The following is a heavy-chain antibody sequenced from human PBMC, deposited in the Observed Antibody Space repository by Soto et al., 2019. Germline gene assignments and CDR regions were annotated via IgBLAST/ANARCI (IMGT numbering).Heavy chain of an antibody. Sequence: ASVNVSCKSSGYTFPSFGCSWVRQAPGQGLECLGWISAYNGNTHYAQKVRDRVTLTTDTSTNKAYMELRSLTSDDTAVYYCARDQESITDRILQYWGQGTRVTVSS. CDR1: GYTFPSFG. D-gene: IGHD3-10*01. J-gene: IGHJ4*02. CDR3: ARDQESITDRILQY. V-gene: IGHV1-18*01. CDR2: ISAYNGNT.